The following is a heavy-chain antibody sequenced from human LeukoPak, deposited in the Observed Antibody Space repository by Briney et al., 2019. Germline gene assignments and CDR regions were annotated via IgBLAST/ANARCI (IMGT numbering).Heavy chain of an antibody. J-gene: IGHJ4*02. CDR1: GFTFSSYS. CDR2: ISSSSSYI. Sequence: GGSLRLSCAASGFTFSSYSMDWDRQAPGKGLEWVSSISSSSSYIYYADSVKGRFTISRDNAKNSLYLQMNSLRAEDTAVYYCARAATGTYNFDYWGQGTLVTVSS. V-gene: IGHV3-21*01. D-gene: IGHD1-7*01. CDR3: ARAATGTYNFDY.